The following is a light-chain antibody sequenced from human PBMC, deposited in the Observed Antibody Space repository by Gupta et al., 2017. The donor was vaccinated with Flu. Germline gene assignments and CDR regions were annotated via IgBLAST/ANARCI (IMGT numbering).Light chain of an antibody. CDR3: QQYNNSPLT. CDR1: HRSKRIY. V-gene: IGKV3-20*01. CDR2: GSS. Sequence: ERATLSCRTSHRSKRIYVAWYQQKPGQAPRLLIYGSSNRATGIPDRFSGGGSGTDFTLTISRLEPEDSAVYYCQQYNNSPLTFGGGTKVEI. J-gene: IGKJ4*01.